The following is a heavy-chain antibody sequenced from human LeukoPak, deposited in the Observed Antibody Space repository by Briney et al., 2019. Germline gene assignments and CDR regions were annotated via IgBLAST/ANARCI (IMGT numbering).Heavy chain of an antibody. CDR1: GITFSSYS. Sequence: GGSLRLSCAASGITFSSYSMNWVRQAPGKGLEWVSYISSSSSTINYADSVKGRFTISRDNAKNSLYLQMNSLRAEDTAIYYCASYRVSHGMDVWGQGTTVTVSS. V-gene: IGHV3-48*01. D-gene: IGHD1-26*01. CDR3: ASYRVSHGMDV. J-gene: IGHJ6*02. CDR2: ISSSSSTI.